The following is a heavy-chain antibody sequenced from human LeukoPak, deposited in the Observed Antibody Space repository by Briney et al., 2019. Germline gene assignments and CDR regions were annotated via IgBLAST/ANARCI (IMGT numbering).Heavy chain of an antibody. D-gene: IGHD2-15*01. V-gene: IGHV4-59*08. J-gene: IGHJ6*03. CDR2: IYYSGSA. CDR3: ARLNCSGGSCYPYYYYYYMDV. Sequence: SETLSLTCTVSGGSISSYYWSWIRQPPGKGLEWIGCIYYSGSANYNPSLKSRVTISVDTSKNQFSLKLSSVTAADTAVYYCARLNCSGGSCYPYYYYYYMDVWGKGTTVTVSS. CDR1: GGSISSYY.